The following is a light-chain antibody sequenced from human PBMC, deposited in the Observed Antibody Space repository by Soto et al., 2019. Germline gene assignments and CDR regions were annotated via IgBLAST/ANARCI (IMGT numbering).Light chain of an antibody. J-gene: IGKJ1*01. V-gene: IGKV3-20*01. CDR3: QQYGSSPGT. Sequence: EIVLPPSPATLSLSPGARAPLSCRASPRVSSNLAWYQQKPGPAPRLLIYGASSRATGIPDRFSGSGSGTDFTLTISRLEPEDSAVYYCQQYGSSPGTFGQGTKVDI. CDR2: GAS. CDR1: PRVSSN.